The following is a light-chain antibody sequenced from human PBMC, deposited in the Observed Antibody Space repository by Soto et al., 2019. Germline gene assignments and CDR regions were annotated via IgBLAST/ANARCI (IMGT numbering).Light chain of an antibody. V-gene: IGLV2-14*01. J-gene: IGLJ2*01. CDR1: RDDIGAYDY. CDR2: EVT. CDR3: NSYTNSSAVV. Sequence: QSVLTQPASVSGSPGQSITISCAGTRDDIGAYDYVSWYQQHPGNAPKLLVYEVTNRPSGVSDRFSGSKSGNTASLTISGLQAEDEADYYCNSYTNSSAVVFGGRTKVTAL.